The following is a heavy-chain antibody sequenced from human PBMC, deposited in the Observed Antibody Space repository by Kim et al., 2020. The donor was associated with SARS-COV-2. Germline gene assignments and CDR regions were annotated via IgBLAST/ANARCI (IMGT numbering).Heavy chain of an antibody. CDR3: ASEGRISSYYFDY. Sequence: YADSVEGRLTLSRHHSKNTLYLPMNSLRAEDTAVYYCASEGRISSYYFDYCGQRTLVTVSS. J-gene: IGHJ4*02. V-gene: IGHV3-30*01. D-gene: IGHD6-13*01.